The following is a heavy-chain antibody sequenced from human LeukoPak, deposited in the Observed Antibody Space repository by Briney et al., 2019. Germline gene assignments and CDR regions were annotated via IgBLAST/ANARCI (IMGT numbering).Heavy chain of an antibody. Sequence: GRSLRLSCAASGFTFNTFDMHWVRQAPGKGLEWVAVIWYDGSNKYYADSVKGRFTISRDNSKNTLYLQMNSLRAEDTAVYYCARAEDSSGYLGQYFQHWGQGTLVTVSS. V-gene: IGHV3-33*01. CDR3: ARAEDSSGYLGQYFQH. CDR1: GFTFNTFD. D-gene: IGHD3-22*01. J-gene: IGHJ1*01. CDR2: IWYDGSNK.